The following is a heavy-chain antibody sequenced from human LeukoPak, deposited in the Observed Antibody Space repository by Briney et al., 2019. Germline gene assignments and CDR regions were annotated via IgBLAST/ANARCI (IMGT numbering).Heavy chain of an antibody. Sequence: GGSLRLSCAASGLTFSRYWMSWVRLAPGKGLEWVANIKQDGSEKYYVDSVKGRFTISRDNAKNSLYLQMDSLRAEDTAVYYCARQYNWNYEYWFDPWGQGTLVTVSS. CDR2: IKQDGSEK. D-gene: IGHD1-7*01. J-gene: IGHJ5*02. CDR3: ARQYNWNYEYWFDP. V-gene: IGHV3-7*03. CDR1: GLTFSRYW.